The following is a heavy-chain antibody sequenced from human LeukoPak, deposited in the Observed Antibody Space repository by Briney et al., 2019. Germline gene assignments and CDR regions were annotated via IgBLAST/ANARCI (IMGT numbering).Heavy chain of an antibody. V-gene: IGHV4-61*01. J-gene: IGHJ4*02. CDR2: VYFSGTS. CDR3: ARRRMIRGVIVFDY. Sequence: SETLSLTCSVSGGSVSSGTYYETWIRQPPGKGLEWIGHVYFSGTSSYNPSLKSRVTISADTSKNQFSLKLISVTAADTAVYFCARRRMIRGVIVFDYWGPGALVTVSS. D-gene: IGHD3-10*01. CDR1: GGSVSSGTYY.